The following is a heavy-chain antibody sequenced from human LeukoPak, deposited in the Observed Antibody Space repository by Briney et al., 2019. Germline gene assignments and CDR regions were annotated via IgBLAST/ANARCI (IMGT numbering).Heavy chain of an antibody. V-gene: IGHV1-69*02. Sequence: ASVKVSCKASGGTFSSYTISWLRQAPGQGLEWMGRIIPILGIANYAQKFQGRVTITADKSTSTAYMELSSLRSEDTAVYYCARASITIFGVVTFLYYYYIDVWGKGTTVTVSS. J-gene: IGHJ6*03. CDR3: ARASITIFGVVTFLYYYYIDV. CDR1: GGTFSSYT. CDR2: IIPILGIA. D-gene: IGHD3-3*01.